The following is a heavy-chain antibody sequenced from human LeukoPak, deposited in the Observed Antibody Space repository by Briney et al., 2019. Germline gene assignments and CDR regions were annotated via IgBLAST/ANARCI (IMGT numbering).Heavy chain of an antibody. V-gene: IGHV4-30-2*01. CDR3: ARGAYDFWSGYYYWDHSIRSPTTKVLGYFDL. Sequence: SQTLSLTCTVSGGSISSGGYYWSWIRQPPGKGLEWIGYIYHSGSTYYNPSLKSRVTISVDTSKNQFSLKLSSVTAADTAVYYCARGAYDFWSGYYYWDHSIRSPTTKVLGYFDLWGRGTLVTVSS. D-gene: IGHD3-3*01. CDR2: IYHSGST. J-gene: IGHJ2*01. CDR1: GGSISSGGYY.